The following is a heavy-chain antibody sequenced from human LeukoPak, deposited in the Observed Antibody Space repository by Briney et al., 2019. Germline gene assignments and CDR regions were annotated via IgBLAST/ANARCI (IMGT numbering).Heavy chain of an antibody. CDR3: ARRYLDSSGYYHDAFDI. Sequence: SETLSLTCTVSGGSISSYYWSWIRQPAGKGLEWIGRIYTSGSTNYNPSLKSRVTMSVDTSKNQFSLTLSSVTAADTAVYYCARRYLDSSGYYHDAFDIWGQGTMVTVSS. CDR2: IYTSGST. J-gene: IGHJ3*02. D-gene: IGHD3-22*01. V-gene: IGHV4-4*07. CDR1: GGSISSYY.